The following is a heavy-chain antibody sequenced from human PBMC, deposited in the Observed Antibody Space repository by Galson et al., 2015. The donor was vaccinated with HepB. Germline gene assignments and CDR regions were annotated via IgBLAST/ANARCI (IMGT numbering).Heavy chain of an antibody. CDR3: AKVRSIAAAGPFDY. CDR2: IWYDGSNK. J-gene: IGHJ4*02. V-gene: IGHV3-33*06. CDR1: GFTFSSYG. D-gene: IGHD6-13*01. Sequence: SLRLSCAASGFTFSSYGMHWVRQAPGKGLEWVAVIWYDGSNKYYADSVKGRFTISRDNSKNTLYLQMNSLRAEDTAVYYCAKVRSIAAAGPFDYWGQGTLSPSPQ.